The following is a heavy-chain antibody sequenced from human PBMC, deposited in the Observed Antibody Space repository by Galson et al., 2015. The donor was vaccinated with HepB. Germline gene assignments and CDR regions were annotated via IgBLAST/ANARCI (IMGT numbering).Heavy chain of an antibody. D-gene: IGHD2-15*01. CDR3: ARNSERIYYYGMDV. J-gene: IGHJ6*02. CDR2: ISYDGSSS. CDR1: GFSFSSYT. Sequence: SLRLSCAASGFSFSSYTIHWVRQAPGKGLEWVAIISYDGSSSFYADSVKGRFTIFRDNSKKTVYLQMSSLRAEDTAVYYCARNSERIYYYGMDVWGQGTTVTVSS. V-gene: IGHV3-30*04.